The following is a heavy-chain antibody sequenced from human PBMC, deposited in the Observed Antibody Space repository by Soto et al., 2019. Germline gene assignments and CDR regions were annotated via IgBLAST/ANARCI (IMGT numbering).Heavy chain of an antibody. CDR1: GYTFTGYY. J-gene: IGHJ5*02. Sequence: QVQLVQSGAEVQKPGASVQVSCKASGYTFTGYYMHWVRQAPGRGLEWMGCIRHTSGGTNYAQKFQGWVNMNRDTSSSTAYMGRKRLRSYGTVVYCCARALPDGYSSSWFEHWGQGTLVTVSS. CDR3: ARALPDGYSSSWFEH. D-gene: IGHD6-13*01. CDR2: IRHTSGGT. V-gene: IGHV1-2*04.